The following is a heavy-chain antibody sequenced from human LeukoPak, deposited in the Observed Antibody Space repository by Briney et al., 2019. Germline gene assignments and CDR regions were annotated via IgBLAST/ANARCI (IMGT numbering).Heavy chain of an antibody. J-gene: IGHJ4*02. Sequence: ATSVKVSCKASGYTFTSYAISWVRQAPGQGLEWMGGIIPIFGTANYAQKFQGRVTITADESTSTAYMELSSLRSEDTAVYYCARGRMAGTYVFDSWGQGTLVTVSS. V-gene: IGHV1-69*13. CDR2: IIPIFGTA. CDR1: GYTFTSYA. D-gene: IGHD6-19*01. CDR3: ARGRMAGTYVFDS.